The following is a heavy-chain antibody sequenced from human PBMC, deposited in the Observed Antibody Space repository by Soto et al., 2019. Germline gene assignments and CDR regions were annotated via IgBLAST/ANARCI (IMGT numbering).Heavy chain of an antibody. CDR2: IYPGDSDT. J-gene: IGHJ4*02. V-gene: IGHV5-51*01. D-gene: IGHD1-26*01. CDR3: ARKYSGSYYDYFDY. Sequence: GESLKISCKGSGYKFTSYWIGWVRQMPGKGLEWMGFIYPGDSDTRYSPPFQGQVTISADKSISTAYLQWSSLKASDTAMYYCARKYSGSYYDYFDYRAQGTMVTVSS. CDR1: GYKFTSYW.